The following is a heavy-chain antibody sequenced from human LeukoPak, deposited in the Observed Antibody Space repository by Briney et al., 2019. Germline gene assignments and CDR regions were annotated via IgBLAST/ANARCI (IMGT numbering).Heavy chain of an antibody. CDR2: IYYSGST. V-gene: IGHV4-39*01. CDR3: ARGAVATIHARRYHAFDI. J-gene: IGHJ3*02. Sequence: SETLSLTCTVSGGSISSSSYYWGWIRQPPGKGLEWIGSIYYSGSTYYNPSLKSRVTISVDTSKNQFSLKLSSVTAADTAVYYCARGAVATIHARRYHAFDIWGQGTMVTVSS. CDR1: GGSISSSSYY. D-gene: IGHD5-12*01.